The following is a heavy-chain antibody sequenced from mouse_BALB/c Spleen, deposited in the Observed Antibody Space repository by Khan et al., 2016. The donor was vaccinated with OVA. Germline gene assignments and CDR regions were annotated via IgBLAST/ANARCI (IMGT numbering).Heavy chain of an antibody. CDR3: TRRGRYGIFTY. D-gene: IGHD2-1*01. V-gene: IGHV1-7*01. Sequence: VQLQQSGAELAKPGASVEMSCKASGYTFTTYWMHWVKQRPGQGLEWIGYIDPSTGYTEYNQKFKDKATLTADKSSSTAYMQLSSLTSEDSAVYYCTRRGRYGIFTYWGQGTLVTVSA. J-gene: IGHJ3*01. CDR2: IDPSTGYT. CDR1: GYTFTTYW.